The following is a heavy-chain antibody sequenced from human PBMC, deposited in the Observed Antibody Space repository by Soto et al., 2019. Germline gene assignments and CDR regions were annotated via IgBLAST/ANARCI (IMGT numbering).Heavy chain of an antibody. V-gene: IGHV4-61*01. CDR3: ARDVPPTSSGGWLDP. D-gene: IGHD6-6*01. CDR2: IYYSGST. Sequence: ETLSLTCTVSGGSLSSGTYYWSWIRQPPGKGLEWIGYIYYSGSTKYNPSLKSRVTISVDTSKNQFSLKLSSVTAADTAVYYCARDVPPTSSGGWLDPWGQGTLVTVSS. CDR1: GGSLSSGTYY. J-gene: IGHJ5*02.